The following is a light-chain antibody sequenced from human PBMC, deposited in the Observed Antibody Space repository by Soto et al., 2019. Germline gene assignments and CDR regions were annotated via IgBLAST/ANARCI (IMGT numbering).Light chain of an antibody. CDR1: SSNIGAGYD. CDR3: RSYDSSLSGGV. J-gene: IGLJ3*02. CDR2: GNS. V-gene: IGLV1-40*01. Sequence: QLVLTQPPSVSGAPGQRVTISCTGSSSNIGAGYDVHWYQQLPGTAPKLLIYGNSNRPSGVPDRFSGSKSGTSASLAITGLQAEDEADYYCRSYDSSLSGGVFGGGTKVTVL.